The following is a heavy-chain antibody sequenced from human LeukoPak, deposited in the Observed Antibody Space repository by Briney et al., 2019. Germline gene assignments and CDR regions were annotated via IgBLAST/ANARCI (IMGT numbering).Heavy chain of an antibody. CDR3: AREEGSFGGGAFDI. V-gene: IGHV3-21*01. CDR2: IGSRSSSI. D-gene: IGHD3-16*01. Sequence: GGSLRLSCAASGFTFSTYSMNWVRQAPGKGLEWVSSIGSRSSSIYYADSVRGRFTISRDNAKNSLYLQVNSLRAEDTAMYYCAREEGSFGGGAFDIWGQGTMVTVSS. CDR1: GFTFSTYS. J-gene: IGHJ3*02.